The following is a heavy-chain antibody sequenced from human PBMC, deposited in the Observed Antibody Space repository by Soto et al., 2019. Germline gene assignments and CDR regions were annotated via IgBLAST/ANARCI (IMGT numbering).Heavy chain of an antibody. Sequence: GESLKISCKGSGYSFTSYWISWVRQMPGKGLEWMGRIDPSDSYTNYSPSFQGHVTISADKSISTAYLQWSSLKASDTAMYSCARRAKYYYDSSGYYPSDVWGQGTTVTVSS. V-gene: IGHV5-10-1*01. D-gene: IGHD3-22*01. J-gene: IGHJ6*02. CDR3: ARRAKYYYDSSGYYPSDV. CDR1: GYSFTSYW. CDR2: IDPSDSYT.